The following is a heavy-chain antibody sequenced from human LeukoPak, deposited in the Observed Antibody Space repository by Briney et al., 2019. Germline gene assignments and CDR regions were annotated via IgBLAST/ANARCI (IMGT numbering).Heavy chain of an antibody. CDR1: GASISSSNYY. J-gene: IGHJ4*03. V-gene: IGHV4-39*07. D-gene: IGHD3-22*01. CDR3: ARVVSSGSRHFFDY. Sequence: SETLSLTCTVSGASISSSNYYWGWIRQAPGKGLEWIATMSFSGSTFYNPSLKSRVTMSTDTSKSQTSLNLKSVTAADTAVYYCARVVSSGSRHFFDYWGQGTTVTVSS. CDR2: MSFSGST.